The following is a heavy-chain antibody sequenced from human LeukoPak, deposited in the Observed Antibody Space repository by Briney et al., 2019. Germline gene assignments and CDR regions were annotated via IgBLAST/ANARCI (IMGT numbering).Heavy chain of an antibody. J-gene: IGHJ4*02. CDR3: ARHSSSWYVDY. V-gene: IGHV4-59*08. D-gene: IGHD6-13*01. CDR2: IYYSGSI. Sequence: PSETLSLTCTVSGGSISSNYWSWIRQPPGKGLEWIGYIYYSGSINYNPSLKSRVTISVDTSKNQFSLKLSSVTAAGTAVYYCARHSSSWYVDYWGQGTLVTVSS. CDR1: GGSISSNY.